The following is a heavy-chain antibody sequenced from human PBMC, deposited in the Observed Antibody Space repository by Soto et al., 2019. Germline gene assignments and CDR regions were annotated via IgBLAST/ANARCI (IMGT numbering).Heavy chain of an antibody. CDR1: GFTFSSYA. CDR3: AREESYHYYDSSGYLFDY. D-gene: IGHD3-22*01. Sequence: GGSLRLSCAASGFTFSSYAMHWVRQAPGKGLEWVAVISYDGSNKYYADSVKGRFTISRDNSKNTLYLQMNSLRAEDTAVYYCAREESYHYYDSSGYLFDYWGQGTLVTVSS. CDR2: ISYDGSNK. V-gene: IGHV3-30-3*01. J-gene: IGHJ4*02.